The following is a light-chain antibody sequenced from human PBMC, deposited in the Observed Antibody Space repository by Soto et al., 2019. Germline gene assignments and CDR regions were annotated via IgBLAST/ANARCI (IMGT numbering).Light chain of an antibody. J-gene: IGLJ1*01. CDR3: SSHSNITPYV. CDR1: SRDVGAYNY. V-gene: IGLV2-14*01. Sequence: QSALTQPASVSGSPGQSITISCTGTSRDVGAYNYVSWYQQHPGKAPKLMVYDVTNRPSGVSDRFSGSKSGNTASLTIYGLQAEDEADYFCSSHSNITPYVFGTGTKVTVL. CDR2: DVT.